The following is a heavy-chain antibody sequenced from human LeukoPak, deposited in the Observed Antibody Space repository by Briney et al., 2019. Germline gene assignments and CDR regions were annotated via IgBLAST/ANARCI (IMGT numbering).Heavy chain of an antibody. Sequence: SVKVSCKASGGTFSSYAISWVRQAPGQGLEWMGGIIPIFGTANYAQKFQGRVTITRDESTGTAYMELSSLRSEDTAVYYCARSREYSSWSSFYYWGQGTLVTVSS. CDR2: IIPIFGTA. CDR3: ARSREYSSWSSFYY. J-gene: IGHJ4*02. D-gene: IGHD6-6*01. V-gene: IGHV1-69*05. CDR1: GGTFSSYA.